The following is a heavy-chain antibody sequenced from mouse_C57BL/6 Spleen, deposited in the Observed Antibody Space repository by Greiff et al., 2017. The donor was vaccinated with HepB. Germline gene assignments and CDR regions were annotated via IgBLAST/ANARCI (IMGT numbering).Heavy chain of an antibody. CDR2: IDPSDSYT. V-gene: IGHV1-69*01. CDR3: ARSNYSNPYYYAMDY. J-gene: IGHJ4*01. CDR1: GYTFTSYW. Sequence: VQLQQSGAELVMPGASVKLSCKASGYTFTSYWMHWVKQRPGQGLEWIGEIDPSDSYTNYNQKFKGKSTLTVDKSSSTAYMQLSSLTSEDSAVYYCARSNYSNPYYYAMDYWGQGTSVTVSS. D-gene: IGHD2-5*01.